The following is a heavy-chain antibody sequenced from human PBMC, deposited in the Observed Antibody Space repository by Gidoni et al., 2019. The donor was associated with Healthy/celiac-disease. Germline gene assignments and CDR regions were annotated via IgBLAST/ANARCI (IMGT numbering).Heavy chain of an antibody. CDR3: ARDHGRVITTFIDY. CDR1: GFTFSSYG. J-gene: IGHJ4*02. D-gene: IGHD3-22*01. V-gene: IGHV3-33*01. Sequence: QVQLVESGGGVVQPGRSLRLSCAASGFTFSSYGMHWVRQAPGKGLEWVAVIWYDGSNKYYADSVKGRFTISRDNSKNTLYLQMNSLRAEDTAVYYCARDHGRVITTFIDYWGQGTLVTVSS. CDR2: IWYDGSNK.